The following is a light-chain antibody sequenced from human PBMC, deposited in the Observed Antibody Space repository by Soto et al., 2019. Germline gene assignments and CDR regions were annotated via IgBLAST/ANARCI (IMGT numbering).Light chain of an antibody. CDR1: QSVSSN. Sequence: EIVMTQSPATLSVSPGERATLSCRASQSVSSNLGWYQQKPGQAPRLLIYGASTRATGIPARFSGSGSGTEFTLPISSLQSEDFAIYYCQQYNNWPPLTFGGGTKVEIK. V-gene: IGKV3-15*01. CDR3: QQYNNWPPLT. J-gene: IGKJ4*01. CDR2: GAS.